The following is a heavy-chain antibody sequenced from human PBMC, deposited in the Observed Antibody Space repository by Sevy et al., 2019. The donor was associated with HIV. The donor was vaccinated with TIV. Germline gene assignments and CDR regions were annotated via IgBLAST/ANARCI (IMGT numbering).Heavy chain of an antibody. Sequence: GGSLRLSCAASGFSFSTYWMSWVRQPPGKGLEWVANIKEDGSETFHVDSVKGRFTISRDNAKNSLFLQLSSLRAEETAVYCCARRYYGLGTDDAEYTIFDHWGQGTLVTVSS. V-gene: IGHV3-7*01. J-gene: IGHJ4*02. CDR1: GFSFSTYW. CDR2: IKEDGSET. CDR3: ARRYYGLGTDDAEYTIFDH. D-gene: IGHD3-10*01.